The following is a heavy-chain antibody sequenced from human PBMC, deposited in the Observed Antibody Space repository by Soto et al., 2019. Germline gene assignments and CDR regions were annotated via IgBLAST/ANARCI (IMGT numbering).Heavy chain of an antibody. V-gene: IGHV3-30*03. CDR1: EFSFSAYG. Sequence: QVQLVEPGGGVVRPGRSLRLSCVASEFSFSAYGMHWVRLAPGKGLQWVAVISYDGNDKYYADSVNGRFTISRDDYKNTLYLQMNSLRREDTAIYYCARRKTVTTGHYYYYIDVWGKGTTVTVSS. D-gene: IGHD4-17*01. J-gene: IGHJ6*03. CDR3: ARRKTVTTGHYYYYIDV. CDR2: ISYDGNDK.